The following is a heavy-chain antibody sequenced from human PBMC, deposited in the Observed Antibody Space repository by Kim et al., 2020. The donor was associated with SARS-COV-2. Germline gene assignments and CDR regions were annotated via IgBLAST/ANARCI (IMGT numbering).Heavy chain of an antibody. CDR2: INSDGSST. CDR3: AARVAVAGSFRFVGAFDI. J-gene: IGHJ3*02. D-gene: IGHD6-19*01. Sequence: GGSLRLSCAASGFTFSSYWMHWVRQAPGKGLVWVSRINSDGSSTSYADSVKGRFTISRDNAKNTLYLQMNSLRAEDTAVYYCAARVAVAGSFRFVGAFDIWGQGTMVTVSS. V-gene: IGHV3-74*01. CDR1: GFTFSSYW.